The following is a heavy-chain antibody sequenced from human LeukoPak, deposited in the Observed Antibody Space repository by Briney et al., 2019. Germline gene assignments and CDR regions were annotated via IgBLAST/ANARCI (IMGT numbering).Heavy chain of an antibody. V-gene: IGHV3-53*01. Sequence: GGSLRLSCAASGFTVSSNYMSWVRQAPGKGLEWVSVIYSGGSTYYADSVKGRFTISRDNSKNTLYLQMNSLRAEDTAVYYCARAPVGDVEANWGQGTLVTVSS. J-gene: IGHJ4*02. CDR1: GFTVSSNY. CDR3: ARAPVGDVEAN. CDR2: IYSGGST. D-gene: IGHD2-21*01.